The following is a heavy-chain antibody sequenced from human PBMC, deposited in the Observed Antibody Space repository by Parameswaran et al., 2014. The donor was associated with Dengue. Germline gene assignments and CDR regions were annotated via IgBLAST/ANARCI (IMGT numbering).Heavy chain of an antibody. CDR3: ARIRGSGWYADY. V-gene: IGHV2-70*04. CDR2: IDWDDDK. J-gene: IGHJ4*02. D-gene: IGHD6-19*01. Sequence: WIRQPPGKALEWLAHIDWDDDKFYSTSLKTRLTIFRDTSKNQVVLTVADMDPVDTATYYCARIRGSGWYADYWGQGTLVTVSS.